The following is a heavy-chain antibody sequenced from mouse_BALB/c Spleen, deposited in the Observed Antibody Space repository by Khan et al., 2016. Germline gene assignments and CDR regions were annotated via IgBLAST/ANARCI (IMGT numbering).Heavy chain of an antibody. CDR3: ATVVAYYAMDY. V-gene: IGHV1-7*01. J-gene: IGHJ4*01. D-gene: IGHD1-1*01. CDR2: INPSTGYT. Sequence: QVQLQQSGAELAKPGASVKMSCKASGYTFTSYWMHWVKQRPGQGLEWIGYINPSTGYTEYNQKFKDKATLTADKSSSTAYMQLSSLTSEDSAVXYCATVVAYYAMDYWGQGTSVTVSS. CDR1: GYTFTSYW.